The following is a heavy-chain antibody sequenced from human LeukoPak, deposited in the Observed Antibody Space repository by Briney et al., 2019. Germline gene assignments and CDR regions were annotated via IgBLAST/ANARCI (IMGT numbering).Heavy chain of an antibody. V-gene: IGHV4-39*07. D-gene: IGHD2-15*01. J-gene: IGHJ3*02. CDR1: GGSISSSSYY. CDR3: ASPGGKLPRDDAFDI. Sequence: SETLSLTCTVSGGSISSSSYYWGWIRQPPGKGLEWIGSIYYSGSTYYNPSLKSRVTISVDTSKNQFSLKLSSVTAADTAVYYCASPGGKLPRDDAFDIWGQGTMVTVSS. CDR2: IYYSGST.